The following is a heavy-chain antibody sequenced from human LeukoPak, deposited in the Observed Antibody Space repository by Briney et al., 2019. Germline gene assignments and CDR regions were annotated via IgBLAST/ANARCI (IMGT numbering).Heavy chain of an antibody. Sequence: GGSLRLSCAASGFTFSSYEMNWVRQAPGKGLEWVSSISSSSSYIYYADSVKGRFTISRDNAKNSLYLQMNSLRAEDTAVYYCARDSITMTVAVGDLDYWGQGTLVTVSS. CDR2: ISSSSSYI. CDR3: ARDSITMTVAVGDLDY. V-gene: IGHV3-21*01. CDR1: GFTFSSYE. J-gene: IGHJ4*02. D-gene: IGHD3-22*01.